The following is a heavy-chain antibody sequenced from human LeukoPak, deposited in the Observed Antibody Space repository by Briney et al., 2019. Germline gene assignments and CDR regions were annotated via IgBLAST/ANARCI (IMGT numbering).Heavy chain of an antibody. CDR1: GYSFTSYW. V-gene: IGHV5-51*01. CDR2: IYPGDSDT. CDR3: ARPLRYCSSTSCTTGGFDP. Sequence: GESLKIPCKGSGYSFTSYWIGWVRQMPGKGLEWMGIIYPGDSDTRYSPSFQGQVTISADKSISTAYLQWSSLKASDTAMYYCARPLRYCSSTSCTTGGFDPWGQGTLVTVSS. D-gene: IGHD2-2*01. J-gene: IGHJ5*02.